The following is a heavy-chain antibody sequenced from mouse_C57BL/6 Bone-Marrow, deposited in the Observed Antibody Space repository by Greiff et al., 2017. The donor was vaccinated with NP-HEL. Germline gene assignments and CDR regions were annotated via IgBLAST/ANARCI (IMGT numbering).Heavy chain of an antibody. CDR3: ARALYDGHWGFAY. J-gene: IGHJ3*01. V-gene: IGHV3-6*01. D-gene: IGHD2-3*01. CDR1: GYSITSGYY. Sequence: EVKLQESGPGLVKPSQSLSLTCPVSGYSITSGYYWNWIRQFPENNLEWMGYIRDDGSNNYNPSFKNRISITRDTSKNQVYMKLNSVTTEDTATYYCARALYDGHWGFAYWGQGTMVTVSA. CDR2: IRDDGSN.